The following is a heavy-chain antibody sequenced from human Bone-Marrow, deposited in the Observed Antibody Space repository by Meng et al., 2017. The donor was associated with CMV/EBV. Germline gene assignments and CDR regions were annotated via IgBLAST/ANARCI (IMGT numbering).Heavy chain of an antibody. CDR1: GGSINSNNYY. CDR3: ARHTPLGELLFLYFDY. D-gene: IGHD3-10*01. J-gene: IGHJ4*02. Sequence: SETLSLTCTVSGGSINSNNYYWGWIRQPPGKGLEWIGSIYYSGDTYYNPSLKSRVTISVDTSKNQFSLKLSSVTAADTAVYYCARHTPLGELLFLYFDYWGQGTLVTVSS. V-gene: IGHV4-39*01. CDR2: IYYSGDT.